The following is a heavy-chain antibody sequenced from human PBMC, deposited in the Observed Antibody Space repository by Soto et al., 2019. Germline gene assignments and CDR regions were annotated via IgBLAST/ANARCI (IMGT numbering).Heavy chain of an antibody. CDR1: GCYIISSSYY. CDR2: IYYSGST. CDR3: ARYPTAQWEKGFMAFDI. Sequence: SETLSLTSTVSGCYIISSSYYWGWIRQPPGKGLEWIGSIYYSGSTYYNPSLKSRVTISVDTSRKQVSLKLNSVTAADTAVYYCARYPTAQWEKGFMAFDIWGQGTMVTVSS. J-gene: IGHJ3*02. D-gene: IGHD1-26*01. V-gene: IGHV4-39*01.